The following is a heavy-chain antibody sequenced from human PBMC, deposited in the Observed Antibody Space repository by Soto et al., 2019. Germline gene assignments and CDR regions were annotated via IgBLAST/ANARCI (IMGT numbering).Heavy chain of an antibody. D-gene: IGHD3-22*01. V-gene: IGHV2-5*02. CDR3: AHSPNYYDYSDAFDI. Sequence: QITLKESGPTLVKPTQTLTLTCTFSGFSLSTSGVGVGWIRQPPGKALEWLALIYWDDDKRYSPSLKSRLTITKDNATNQVVHTMTNMDPVYTAPHYCAHSPNYYDYSDAFDIWGQGTMVTVAS. CDR2: IYWDDDK. CDR1: GFSLSTSGVG. J-gene: IGHJ3*02.